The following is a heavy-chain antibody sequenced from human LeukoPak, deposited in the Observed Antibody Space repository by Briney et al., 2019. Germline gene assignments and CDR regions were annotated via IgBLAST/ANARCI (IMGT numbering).Heavy chain of an antibody. CDR1: GYAFTSYY. V-gene: IGHV1-46*01. J-gene: IGHJ5*02. D-gene: IGHD6-6*01. CDR2: IKPSGGSI. CDR3: ARDFYSSSSTGVPNSFDP. Sequence: ASVKVSCKASGYAFTSYYIHWVRQAPGQGLQWMGMIKPSGGSIRYEQSFQGRVTMTRDTSTSTVYMELSSLTPEDTAVYYCARDFYSSSSTGVPNSFDPWGQGTLVTVSS.